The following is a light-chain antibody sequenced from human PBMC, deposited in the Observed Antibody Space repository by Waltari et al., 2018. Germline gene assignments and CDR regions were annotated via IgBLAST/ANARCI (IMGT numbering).Light chain of an antibody. CDR3: QQYDGSVVT. CDR2: GAS. CDR1: QTITGSW. Sequence: EIVLTQSPGTLSVSPGERVTVSCRASQTITGSWLTWYHQKPGQAPRLLINGASNRAPSIPYRFSGSGSGTDFTLTISRLEPEDSAVYYCQQYDGSVVTFGGGTKVEIK. J-gene: IGKJ4*01. V-gene: IGKV3-20*01.